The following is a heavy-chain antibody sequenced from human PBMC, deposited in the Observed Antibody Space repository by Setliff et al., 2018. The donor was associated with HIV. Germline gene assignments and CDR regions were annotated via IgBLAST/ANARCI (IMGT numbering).Heavy chain of an antibody. CDR1: GFSVSSNY. CDR2: LYTGGDS. Sequence: SCAASGFSVSSNYMTWVRQPPGKGLEWVSVLYTGGDSYYADSVKGRFTISRDNSKNTLYLQMNSLRVEDTAVYYCARDASPDLSAFDIWGQGTRVTVSS. CDR3: ARDASPDLSAFDI. V-gene: IGHV3-53*01. J-gene: IGHJ3*02.